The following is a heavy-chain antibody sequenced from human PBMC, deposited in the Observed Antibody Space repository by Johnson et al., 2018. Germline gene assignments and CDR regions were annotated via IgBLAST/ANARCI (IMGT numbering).Heavy chain of an antibody. D-gene: IGHD3-3*01. CDR1: GGSISSYY. Sequence: QVQLQESGPGLVKPSETLSLTCTVSGGSISSYYWSWIRQPPGKGLEWMGYIYYSGSTNYNPSLKSRVTISVDTSKNQVSLKLSSVTAADTAVYYCSSLNNSLYYDFWSGYYTGMDVWGQGTTVTVSS. CDR3: SSLNNSLYYDFWSGYYTGMDV. CDR2: IYYSGST. J-gene: IGHJ6*02. V-gene: IGHV4-59*01.